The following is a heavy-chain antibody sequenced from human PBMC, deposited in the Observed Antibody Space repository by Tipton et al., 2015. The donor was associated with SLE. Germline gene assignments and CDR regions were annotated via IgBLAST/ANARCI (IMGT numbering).Heavy chain of an antibody. CDR1: GFSISSDY. V-gene: IGHV4-38-2*02. CDR3: MNDPNLAWGY. CDR2: IYHSGTT. J-gene: IGHJ4*02. D-gene: IGHD2-8*01. Sequence: TLSLTCTVSGFSISSDYWGWIRQPPGKGLEWLGTIYHSGTTYYNPSLKSRLTLSIDTSKNQFSLKLSSVTAADTAVYYCMNDPNLAWGYWGQGTLVTVSS.